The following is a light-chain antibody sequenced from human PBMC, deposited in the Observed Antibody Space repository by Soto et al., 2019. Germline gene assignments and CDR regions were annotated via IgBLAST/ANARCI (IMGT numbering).Light chain of an antibody. V-gene: IGKV3-20*01. Sequence: VLTQSPGTLSLSPGERATLSCRASQSVSSSYLAWYQQKPGQAPRLLIYGASSRATGIPDRFSGSGSGTDFTLSISRLEPEDLAVYYCQQYGSSPWTFGQGTKVEIK. CDR2: GAS. CDR1: QSVSSSY. CDR3: QQYGSSPWT. J-gene: IGKJ1*01.